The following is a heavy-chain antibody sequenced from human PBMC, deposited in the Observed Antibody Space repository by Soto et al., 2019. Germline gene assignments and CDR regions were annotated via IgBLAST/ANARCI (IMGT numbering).Heavy chain of an antibody. D-gene: IGHD4-17*01. CDR2: IKQDGSVK. Sequence: EGSLRLSCAPSRFTFSNYWMSWVRQAPGQGLEWVASIKQDGSVKHYVDSVKGRFTSSRDNAEKSLHLRMNSLRAEDTAVYYCSKLRGDYTVFDYWGQGARVTVSS. J-gene: IGHJ4*02. CDR3: SKLRGDYTVFDY. V-gene: IGHV3-7*03. CDR1: RFTFSNYW.